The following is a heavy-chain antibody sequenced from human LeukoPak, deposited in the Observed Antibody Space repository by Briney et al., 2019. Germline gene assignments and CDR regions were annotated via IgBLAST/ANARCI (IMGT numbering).Heavy chain of an antibody. D-gene: IGHD3-10*01. Sequence: SETLSLTCTVSGGSISSSNWWSWVRQPPGKGLEWIGEIYHSGSTNYNPSLKSRVTISVDKSKNQFSLKLSSVTAADTAVYYCARSGWFGASVGEYFDYWGQGTLVTVSS. CDR2: IYHSGST. CDR1: GGSISSSNW. J-gene: IGHJ4*02. V-gene: IGHV4-4*02. CDR3: ARSGWFGASVGEYFDY.